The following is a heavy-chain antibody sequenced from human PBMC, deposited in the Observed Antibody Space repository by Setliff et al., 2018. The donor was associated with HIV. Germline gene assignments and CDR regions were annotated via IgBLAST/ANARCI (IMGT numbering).Heavy chain of an antibody. Sequence: PGESLKISCKGSGYSFTNYWINWVRQMPGKGLEWMGIIYPGDSDTRYSPSFQGQVTISAAMSMTTAYLQWSSLKASDTAIYYCARLYDFWSGNSRNYYMDVWGKGTTVTVSS. J-gene: IGHJ6*03. V-gene: IGHV5-51*01. CDR2: IYPGDSDT. D-gene: IGHD3-3*01. CDR3: ARLYDFWSGNSRNYYMDV. CDR1: GYSFTNYW.